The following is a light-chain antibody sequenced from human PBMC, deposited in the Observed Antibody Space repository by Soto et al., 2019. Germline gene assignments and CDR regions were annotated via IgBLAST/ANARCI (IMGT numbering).Light chain of an antibody. J-gene: IGLJ3*02. CDR3: SSFASSNTWV. Sequence: QSALTQPPSASGSPGQSVTISCTGTSSDVGAYNYVSWYQQHAGKAPKLVIYEVTKRPSGVPDRFSGSKSANTDSLTVSGLQSEYEGDYYCSSFASSNTWVFGGGTKLTVL. CDR2: EVT. V-gene: IGLV2-8*01. CDR1: SSDVGAYNY.